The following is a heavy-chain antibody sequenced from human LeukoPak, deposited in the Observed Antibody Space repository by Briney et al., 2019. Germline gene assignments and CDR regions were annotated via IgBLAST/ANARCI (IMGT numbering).Heavy chain of an antibody. CDR3: AKDPGFRPHYNAFDI. V-gene: IGHV3-23*01. CDR2: ISGSGGST. J-gene: IGHJ3*02. Sequence: GGSLRLSCAASGFTFSSYAMSWVRQAPGKGLEWVSAISGSGGSTYCADSVKGRFTISRDNSKNTLYLQMNSLRAEDTAVYYCAKDPGFRPHYNAFDIWGQGTMVTVSS. CDR1: GFTFSSYA. D-gene: IGHD3-10*01.